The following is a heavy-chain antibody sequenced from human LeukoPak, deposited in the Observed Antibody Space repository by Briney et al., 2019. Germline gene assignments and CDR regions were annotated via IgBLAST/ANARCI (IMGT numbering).Heavy chain of an antibody. V-gene: IGHV3-7*01. D-gene: IGHD6-19*01. CDR2: IKQGGSEK. J-gene: IGHJ4*02. CDR1: GFTFSSYW. Sequence: GGSLRLSCAASGFTFSSYWMSWVRQATGRGLEGVAYIKQGGSEKLYVDSVKGRFTISRDNAKNSQYLQMNSLRAEDTAVYYCARALAVAVFDYWGQGPLVTVSS. CDR3: ARALAVAVFDY.